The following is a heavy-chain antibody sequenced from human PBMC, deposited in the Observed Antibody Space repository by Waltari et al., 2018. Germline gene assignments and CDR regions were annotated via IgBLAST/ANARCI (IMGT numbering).Heavy chain of an antibody. CDR3: ARVDALTPYFDY. J-gene: IGHJ4*02. D-gene: IGHD7-27*01. CDR2: IYYSGST. V-gene: IGHV4-39*07. CDR1: GGSIRSSSYY. Sequence: QLQLQESGPGLVKPSETLSLTCTVSGGSIRSSSYYWGWIRQPPGKGLEWIGSIYYSGSTYYNPSLKSRVTISVDTSKNQFSLKLSSVTAADTAVYYCARVDALTPYFDYWGQGTLVTVSS.